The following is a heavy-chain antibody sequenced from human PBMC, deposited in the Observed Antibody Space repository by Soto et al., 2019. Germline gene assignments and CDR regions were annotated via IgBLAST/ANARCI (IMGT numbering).Heavy chain of an antibody. D-gene: IGHD5-12*01. V-gene: IGHV1-2*02. CDR1: GYTFTCHY. Sequence: ASVKVSCKSSGYTFTCHYIHWVRQAPEQGPEWMGEIGPESGATRYAQKFQGRVTMTMDMSITTVYMGLSNLSPDDTAVYYCGRGRSGQIVVFYWAQGTPVTVSS. CDR2: IGPESGAT. CDR3: GRGRSGQIVVFY. J-gene: IGHJ4*02.